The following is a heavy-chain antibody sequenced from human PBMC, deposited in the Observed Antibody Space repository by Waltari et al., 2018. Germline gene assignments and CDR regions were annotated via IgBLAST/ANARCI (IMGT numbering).Heavy chain of an antibody. Sequence: QVQLQESGPGSVKPSQTLSLTCTVSGGSISSGIYYWSWIRQPAGKGLEWIGYVYSSGTTNYTPSRKSRVAISVDTSKNQFALKVNSVTAADTAVYYCARNYALNWFDSWGRGTLVTVSS. CDR3: ARNYALNWFDS. CDR2: VYSSGTT. V-gene: IGHV4-61*09. D-gene: IGHD2-2*01. J-gene: IGHJ5*01. CDR1: GGSISSGIYY.